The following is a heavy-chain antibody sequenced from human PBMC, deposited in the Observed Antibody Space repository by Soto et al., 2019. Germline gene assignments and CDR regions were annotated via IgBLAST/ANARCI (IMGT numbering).Heavy chain of an antibody. CDR1: GGSIRSYY. D-gene: IGHD5-18*01. J-gene: IGHJ6*02. CDR2: FYHSGNS. Sequence: PSETLSLTCSVSGGSIRSYYWSWIRQSPEKWLEWIGYFYHSGNSNYNPSLKSRVTISVDTSKNQLSLSLRSVTAADTAVYFCARISSVDPYGYVNGGLDVWGQGXTVTVYS. V-gene: IGHV4-59*01. CDR3: ARISSVDPYGYVNGGLDV.